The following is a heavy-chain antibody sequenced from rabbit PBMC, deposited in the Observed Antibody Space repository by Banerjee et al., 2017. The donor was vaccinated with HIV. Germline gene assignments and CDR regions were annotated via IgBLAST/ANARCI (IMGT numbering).Heavy chain of an antibody. J-gene: IGHJ4*01. V-gene: IGHV1S45*01. D-gene: IGHD3-3*01. Sequence: EESGGGLVQPEGSLTLTCTASGFSFSSSYWICWVRQAPGKGPEWIASIYPGFGIRNYANSVKGRFTISSDNAQKTVFLQMTSLTASDTATYFCTRGLVAGVLDLWGQGTLVTV. CDR1: GFSFSSSYW. CDR3: TRGLVAGVLDL. CDR2: IYPGFGIR.